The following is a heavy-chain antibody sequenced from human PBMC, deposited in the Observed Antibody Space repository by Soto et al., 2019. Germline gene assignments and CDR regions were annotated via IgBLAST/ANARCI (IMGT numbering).Heavy chain of an antibody. CDR1: GDSMATGGHY. J-gene: IGHJ4*02. CDR2: VYYSGAT. D-gene: IGHD3-16*01. Sequence: PSETLSLTCTVSGDSMATGGHYYNWIRQVPEKGLEWIGYVYYSGATHYTPSLRARATISRDTSKNQFSLRLISVTAADTALYYCARDKDLQPTVWGFWGQGIQVTVSS. V-gene: IGHV4-31*03. CDR3: ARDKDLQPTVWGF.